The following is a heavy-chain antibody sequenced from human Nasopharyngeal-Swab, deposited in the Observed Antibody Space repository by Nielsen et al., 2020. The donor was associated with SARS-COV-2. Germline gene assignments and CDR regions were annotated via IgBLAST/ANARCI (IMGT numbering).Heavy chain of an antibody. CDR3: AKTLDQYSSSWYRFY. V-gene: IGHV3-23*01. D-gene: IGHD6-13*01. J-gene: IGHJ4*02. Sequence: WIRQPPGKGLEWVSAISGSGGSTYYADSVKGRFTISRDNSKNTLYLQMNSLRAEDTAVYYCAKTLDQYSSSWYRFYWGQGTLVTAPQ. CDR2: ISGSGGST.